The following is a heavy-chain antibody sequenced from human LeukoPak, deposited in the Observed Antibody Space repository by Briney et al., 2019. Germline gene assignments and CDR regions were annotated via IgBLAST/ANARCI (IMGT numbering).Heavy chain of an antibody. Sequence: GGSLRLSCSASGFNFSSYSMNWVRQAPGKGLEWGSSISSSSSYIYYADSVNGPLPIHRDNAKNSMYLQMNSLRAEDTAVYYCARHADIVVVPAAKGGIDYWGQGTLVTVSS. J-gene: IGHJ4*02. CDR3: ARHADIVVVPAAKGGIDY. V-gene: IGHV3-21*01. D-gene: IGHD2-2*01. CDR1: GFNFSSYS. CDR2: ISSSSSYI.